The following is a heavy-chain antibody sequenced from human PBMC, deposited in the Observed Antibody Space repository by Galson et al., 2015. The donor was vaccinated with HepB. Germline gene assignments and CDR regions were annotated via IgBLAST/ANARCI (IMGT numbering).Heavy chain of an antibody. CDR3: ARARRHSTPDPHRFDY. CDR2: INADGSEK. J-gene: IGHJ4*02. V-gene: IGHV3-7*01. Sequence: SLRLSCAASGFTLRNYWMSWVRQAPGKGLEWVANINADGSEKYYVDSVRGRFTISRDNAENSVSLQMNSLRAEDTAVYYCARARRHSTPDPHRFDYWGQGSLVTVSS. D-gene: IGHD6-13*01. CDR1: GFTLRNYW.